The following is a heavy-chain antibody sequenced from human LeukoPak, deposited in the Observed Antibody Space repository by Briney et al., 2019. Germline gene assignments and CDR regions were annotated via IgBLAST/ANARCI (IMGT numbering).Heavy chain of an antibody. CDR1: GDSISSSSSY. CDR2: IYYSGST. CDR3: ARYFYYYDY. V-gene: IGHV4-39*01. Sequence: SETLSLTCTVSGDSISSSSSYWGWIRQPPGEGLEWIGSIYYSGSTYYNTSLKSRVTISVDTSKNQFSLKLTSVTAADTAVYFCARYFYYYDYWGRGTLVTVSS. D-gene: IGHD2-21*01. J-gene: IGHJ4*01.